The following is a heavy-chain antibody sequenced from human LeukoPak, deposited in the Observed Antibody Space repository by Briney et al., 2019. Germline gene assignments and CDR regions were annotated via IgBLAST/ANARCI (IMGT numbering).Heavy chain of an antibody. CDR1: GGSISSSSYY. CDR3: ARRESSIDAFDI. V-gene: IGHV4-39*07. J-gene: IGHJ3*02. Sequence: SETLSLTCTVSGGSISSSSYYWGWIRQPPGKGLEWIGEINHSGSTNYNPSLKSRVTISVDTSKNQFSLRLSSVTAADTAVYYCARRESSIDAFDIWGQGTMVTVSS. D-gene: IGHD6-13*01. CDR2: INHSGST.